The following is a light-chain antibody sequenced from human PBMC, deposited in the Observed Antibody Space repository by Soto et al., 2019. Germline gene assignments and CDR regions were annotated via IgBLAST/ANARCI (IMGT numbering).Light chain of an antibody. CDR2: EVS. V-gene: IGLV2-14*01. J-gene: IGLJ2*01. CDR1: SSDVGSYTY. CDR3: SSYTTSNTLV. Sequence: QSALTQPASVSGSPGQSITISCTGTSSDVGSYTYVSWYRQHPGKAPKLIIYEVSSRPSGISNRFSGSKSDNTASLTISGLQAEDEADYYCSSYTTSNTLVFGGGTQLTVL.